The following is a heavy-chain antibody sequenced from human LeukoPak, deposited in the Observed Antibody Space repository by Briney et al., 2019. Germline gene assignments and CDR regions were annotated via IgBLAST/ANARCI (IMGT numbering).Heavy chain of an antibody. CDR3: TRDRGSAHFDS. V-gene: IGHV3-49*03. J-gene: IGHJ4*02. CDR2: ITGSAYGGTT. CDR1: GFPFENYA. D-gene: IGHD3-16*01. Sequence: GGSLRLSCTASGFPFENYAMSWFRRAPGTGLEWVGFITGSAYGGTTEYAASVKGKFTISRDDSTSVAYLQMRSLQTEDTAVYYCTRDRGSAHFDSWGQGTPVTVSS.